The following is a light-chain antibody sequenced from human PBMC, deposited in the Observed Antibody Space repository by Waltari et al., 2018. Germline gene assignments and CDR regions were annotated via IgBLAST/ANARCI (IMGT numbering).Light chain of an antibody. V-gene: IGKV1-27*01. CDR1: QGINQE. J-gene: IGKJ2*03. Sequence: DIQMTQSPTPLAAYVGDRIIVTCPASQGINQELSWYQQRPGKAPTLLIYAASSLETGVSSRFSGSGSGTDFTLTINSLQPEDVGTYYCQQDYSAPYSFGQGTRVE. CDR2: AAS. CDR3: QQDYSAPYS.